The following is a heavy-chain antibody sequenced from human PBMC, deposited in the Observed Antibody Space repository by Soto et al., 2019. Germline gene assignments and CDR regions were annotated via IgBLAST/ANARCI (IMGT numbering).Heavy chain of an antibody. V-gene: IGHV4-39*01. D-gene: IGHD1-7*01. J-gene: IGHJ6*02. CDR3: ARVNGTVYYYYYYGMDV. CDR1: GGSLTSSSYY. Sequence: SETPFLTLPVSGGSLTSSSYYWGRVRQAPGKGLEWIGSIYYSGSTYYNPSLKSRVTISVDTSKNQFSLKLSSVTAADTAVYYCARVNGTVYYYYYYGMDVWGQGTTVTVSS. CDR2: IYYSGST.